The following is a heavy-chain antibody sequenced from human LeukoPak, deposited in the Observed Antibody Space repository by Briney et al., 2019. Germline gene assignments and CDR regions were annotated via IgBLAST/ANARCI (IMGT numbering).Heavy chain of an antibody. CDR3: GRDNNYKVDV. V-gene: IGHV3-74*01. Sequence: GGSLTLSCAVSGFTFSDYWMLWVRQAPGKGLVWVSNIKTDGSITNYADSVKGRFTISRDNAKNTLYLQMNSLRAEDTAVYYCGRDNNYKVDVWGKGTTVTVSS. CDR2: IKTDGSIT. D-gene: IGHD4-11*01. J-gene: IGHJ6*04. CDR1: GFTFSDYW.